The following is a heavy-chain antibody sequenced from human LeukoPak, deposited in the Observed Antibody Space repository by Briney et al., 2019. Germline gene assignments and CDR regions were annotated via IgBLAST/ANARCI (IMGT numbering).Heavy chain of an antibody. Sequence: GGSLRLSCAASGFTFSSYSMNWVRQAPGKGLEWVSSISSSSSYIYYADSVKGRFTISRDNAKNSLYLQMNSLRAEDTAVYYCARMETGTMGAFVIWGQGTMVTVSS. D-gene: IGHD1-1*01. CDR3: ARMETGTMGAFVI. V-gene: IGHV3-21*01. J-gene: IGHJ3*02. CDR1: GFTFSSYS. CDR2: ISSSSSYI.